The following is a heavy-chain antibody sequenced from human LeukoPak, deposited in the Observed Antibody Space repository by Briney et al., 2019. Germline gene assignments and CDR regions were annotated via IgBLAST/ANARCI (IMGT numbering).Heavy chain of an antibody. V-gene: IGHV3-30-3*01. D-gene: IGHD3-3*01. J-gene: IGHJ4*02. Sequence: GGSLRLSCAASGFTFSSYAMHWVRQAPGKGLEWVAVISYDGSNKYYADSVKGRFTISRDNSKNTLYLQMNSLRAEDTAVYYCARDTAEGNYDFWSERPTTFDYWGQGTLVTVSS. CDR2: ISYDGSNK. CDR1: GFTFSSYA. CDR3: ARDTAEGNYDFWSERPTTFDY.